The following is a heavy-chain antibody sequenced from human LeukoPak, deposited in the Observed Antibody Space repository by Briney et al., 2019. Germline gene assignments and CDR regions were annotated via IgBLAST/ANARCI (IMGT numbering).Heavy chain of an antibody. V-gene: IGHV4-30-2*01. CDR3: AGYYHYYGMDV. CDR1: GGSISSGGYS. CDR2: IYHSGST. Sequence: SETLSLTCAVSGGSISSGGYSWSWIRQPPGKGLEWIGYIYHSGSTYYNPSLKSRVTISVDRSKNQFSLKLSSVTAADTAVYYCAGYYHYYGMDVWGQGTTVTVSS. J-gene: IGHJ6*02.